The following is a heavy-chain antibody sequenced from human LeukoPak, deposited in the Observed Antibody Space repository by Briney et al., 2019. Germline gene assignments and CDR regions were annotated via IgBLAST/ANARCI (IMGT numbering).Heavy chain of an antibody. V-gene: IGHV4-59*11. D-gene: IGHD2-2*01. CDR3: ARDFGRGYCSTTSCFVPWFDP. CDR2: IHYSGST. Sequence: PSETLSLTCTVSGGSISNHHWSWIRQPPGKGLEWIGYIHYSGSTNYNPSLKSRVTISVDTSKNQFSLKLTSVTAADTAVYYCARDFGRGYCSTTSCFVPWFDPWGQGTLVTVSS. CDR1: GGSISNHH. J-gene: IGHJ5*02.